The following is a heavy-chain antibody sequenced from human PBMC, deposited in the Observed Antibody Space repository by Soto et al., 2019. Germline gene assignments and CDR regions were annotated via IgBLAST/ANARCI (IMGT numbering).Heavy chain of an antibody. D-gene: IGHD2-2*01. Sequence: EVQLVESGGGLVQPGGSLRLSCAGSGFTVSRNYMTWLRQTPGKGLEWVSVIYAGGTTYYADSVKGRFMISRDISSNTLSLQMDNLRVEDTAVYYFARSLHSESMYLSLAAYWGQGIVVAVSS. CDR2: IYAGGTT. J-gene: IGHJ4*02. CDR1: GFTVSRNY. V-gene: IGHV3-66*01. CDR3: ARSLHSESMYLSLAAY.